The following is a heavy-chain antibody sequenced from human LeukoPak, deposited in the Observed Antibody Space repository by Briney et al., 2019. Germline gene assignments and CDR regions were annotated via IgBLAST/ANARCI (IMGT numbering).Heavy chain of an antibody. CDR2: MNPNSGNT. V-gene: IGHV1-8*02. J-gene: IGHJ5*02. D-gene: IGHD6-13*01. Sequence: GASVKVSCKASGYTFTSYDINWVRQATGQGLEWIGWMNPNSGNTGYAQKFQGRVTMTRNTSISTAYMELSSLRSEDTAVYYCARVLSSSWYGNWFDPWGQGTLVTV. CDR3: ARVLSSSWYGNWFDP. CDR1: GYTFTSYD.